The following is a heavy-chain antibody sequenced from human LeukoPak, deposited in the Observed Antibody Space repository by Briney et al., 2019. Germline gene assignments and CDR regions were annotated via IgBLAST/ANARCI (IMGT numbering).Heavy chain of an antibody. Sequence: SETLSLTCAVSGGSISSGNWWSWVRQPPGKGLEWIGEIYHSGSTNYNPSLKSRVTISVDKSKNQFSLKLSSVTAADTAVYYCATINYYDFWSGSDAFDIWGQGTMVTVSS. CDR3: ATINYYDFWSGSDAFDI. V-gene: IGHV4-4*02. CDR1: GGSISSGNW. CDR2: IYHSGST. D-gene: IGHD3-3*01. J-gene: IGHJ3*02.